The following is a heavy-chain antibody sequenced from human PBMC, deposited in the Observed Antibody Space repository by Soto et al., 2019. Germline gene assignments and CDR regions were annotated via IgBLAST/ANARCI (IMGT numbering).Heavy chain of an antibody. V-gene: IGHV1-24*01. D-gene: IGHD6-19*01. Sequence: QVQLVQSGAEVKKPGASVKVSCKVYGYTLTDFSIHWVREAPGKGLEWMGGFDPEEGKTIYAPKFQGRVTMTEDTYTDTVYMQLSSLRSEDTAVYYCATDLSGYNSGWYVHYGLDVWGQGTTVTVSS. CDR3: ATDLSGYNSGWYVHYGLDV. CDR2: FDPEEGKT. CDR1: GYTLTDFS. J-gene: IGHJ6*02.